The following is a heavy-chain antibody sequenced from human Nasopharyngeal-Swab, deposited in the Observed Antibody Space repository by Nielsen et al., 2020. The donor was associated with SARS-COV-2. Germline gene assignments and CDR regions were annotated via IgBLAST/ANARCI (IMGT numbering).Heavy chain of an antibody. D-gene: IGHD5-18*01. J-gene: IGHJ6*02. CDR1: GGSFSVYY. V-gene: IGHV4-34*01. Sequence: SETLSLTCAVYGGSFSVYYWSWNRQPPGKGLEWIGEINHSGSTNYNPYFKSRVTIPVNTSKNQSSLKLSAVTAAETAVYYCDSHRGYRRNGMDVWGQGTTVTVSS. CDR3: DSHRGYRRNGMDV. CDR2: INHSGST.